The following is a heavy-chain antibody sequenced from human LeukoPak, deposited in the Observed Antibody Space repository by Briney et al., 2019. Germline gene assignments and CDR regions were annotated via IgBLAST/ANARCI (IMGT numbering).Heavy chain of an antibody. CDR2: ISSSSSYI. V-gene: IGHV3-21*01. CDR3: ARSHGDYYFDY. J-gene: IGHJ4*02. Sequence: GGSLRLSCAASGFTFSSYSMNWARQAPGKGLEWVSSISSSSSYIYYADSVKGRFTISRDNAKNSLYLQMNSLRAEDTAVYYCARSHGDYYFDYWGQGTLVTVSS. D-gene: IGHD4-17*01. CDR1: GFTFSSYS.